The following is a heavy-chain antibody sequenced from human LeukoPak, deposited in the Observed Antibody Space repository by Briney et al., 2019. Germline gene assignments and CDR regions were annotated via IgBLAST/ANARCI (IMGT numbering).Heavy chain of an antibody. CDR3: ARNGNIGTVPAALGFDP. V-gene: IGHV4-39*01. J-gene: IGHJ5*02. Sequence: SETLSFTCTVSGGSISSSSYFWAWVRQPPGKGMECIGSIYYSGNVYYNPSLKSRVAISVDTSKNQFSLNLFSVTAADTAVFSCARNGNIGTVPAALGFDPWGQGTLVTVSS. CDR2: IYYSGNV. D-gene: IGHD2-2*01. CDR1: GGSISSSSYF.